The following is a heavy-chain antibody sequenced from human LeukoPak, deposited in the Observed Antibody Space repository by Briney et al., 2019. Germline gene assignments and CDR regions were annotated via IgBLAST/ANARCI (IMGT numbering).Heavy chain of an antibody. J-gene: IGHJ5*02. Sequence: GGALRLSCAASGFTFTNFEMNWVRQAPGKALEWVSYISYSGSTTSYADSVKGRFTISRDNTKNSLYLQMNSLRAEDTAVYYCARAGPPAFDPWGQGTLVTVSS. CDR1: GFTFTNFE. CDR2: ISYSGSTT. V-gene: IGHV3-48*03. CDR3: ARAGPPAFDP.